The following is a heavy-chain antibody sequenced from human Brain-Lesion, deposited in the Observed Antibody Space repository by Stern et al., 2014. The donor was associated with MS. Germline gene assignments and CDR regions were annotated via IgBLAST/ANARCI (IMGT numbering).Heavy chain of an antibody. CDR1: GDSISSSGYY. J-gene: IGHJ5*02. D-gene: IGHD5-18*01. CDR2: IYYSGAT. V-gene: IGHV4-31*03. CDR3: ARDWSGSSIHLAPAYGGHIRFDP. Sequence: VQLEESGPGLVKPSQTLSLTCTVSGDSISSSGYYWSWIRQHPGQGLEWIGYIYYSGATFYNPSLKSRVSISLDTSKNQFSLRLSSVTAADTAVYYCARDWSGSSIHLAPAYGGHIRFDPWGQGTLVTVSS.